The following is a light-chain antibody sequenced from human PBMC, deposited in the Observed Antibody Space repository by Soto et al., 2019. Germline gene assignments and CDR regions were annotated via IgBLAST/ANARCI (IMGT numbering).Light chain of an antibody. J-gene: IGLJ2*01. CDR1: SSDVGSYNI. Sequence: QSALTQPASVSGSPGQSITISCTGTSSDVGSYNIVSWYQQHPGKAPKLMIYEGSKRPSGVSNRFSGSKSGNTASLTISGLQAEDEADYYCCSYAGSSTFVFGGGTKLTVL. V-gene: IGLV2-23*03. CDR2: EGS. CDR3: CSYAGSSTFV.